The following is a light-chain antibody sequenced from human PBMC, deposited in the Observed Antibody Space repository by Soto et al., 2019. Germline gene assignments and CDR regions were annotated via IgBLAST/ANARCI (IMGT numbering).Light chain of an antibody. CDR3: QQINFTPRT. V-gene: IGKV1-39*01. J-gene: IGKJ1*01. Sequence: DIQMTQSPSSLSASIGDRVTITCRASQNIRSFLNWYQQKPGKAPQLLIYGASILHNGVPSRFSGSGSGTDFTLTISSPQPEDLATYYCQQINFTPRTFGQGTKVEI. CDR2: GAS. CDR1: QNIRSF.